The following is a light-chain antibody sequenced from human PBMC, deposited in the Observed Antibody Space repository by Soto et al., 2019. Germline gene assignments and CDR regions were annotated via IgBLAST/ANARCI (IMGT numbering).Light chain of an antibody. V-gene: IGKV4-1*01. CDR1: QSVLHSSNNKNY. CDR3: QQYYRTPRT. J-gene: IGKJ1*01. CDR2: WAS. Sequence: DIVMTQSPDSLAVSLGERATINCKSSQSVLHSSNNKNYLAWYQQKPGQPPKVLIYWASTRQSGVPDRLSGSESGTDFTLTISSLQAEDVAVYYCQQYYRTPRTFGQGTKVEIK.